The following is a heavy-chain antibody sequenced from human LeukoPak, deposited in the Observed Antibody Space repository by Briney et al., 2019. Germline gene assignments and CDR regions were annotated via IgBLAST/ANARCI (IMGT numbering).Heavy chain of an antibody. J-gene: IGHJ4*02. CDR2: IYYTGST. CDR3: ARGSLAVAGSLDH. Sequence: PSETLSLTCGVSGGSIITTNWWSWVRQPPGKGLEWIGYIYYTGSTNHNPSLKSRVTISVDTSKNQFSLKVSSVTAADTAVYYCARGSLAVAGSLDHWGQGTLITVSS. V-gene: IGHV4-4*02. CDR1: GGSIITTNW. D-gene: IGHD6-19*01.